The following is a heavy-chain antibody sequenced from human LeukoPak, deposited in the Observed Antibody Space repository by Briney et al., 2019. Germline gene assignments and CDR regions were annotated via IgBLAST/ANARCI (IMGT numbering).Heavy chain of an antibody. Sequence: GGSLRLSCAASGFTFSSYALSWVRQAPGKGLEWVSSLSGSGYNTYYADSVKGRFTISRDNSKNTVYLQMNSLRAEDTAVYYCAKDHYGSRYFDYWGRGTLVTVSS. D-gene: IGHD3-16*01. CDR2: LSGSGYNT. J-gene: IGHJ4*02. CDR1: GFTFSSYA. CDR3: AKDHYGSRYFDY. V-gene: IGHV3-23*01.